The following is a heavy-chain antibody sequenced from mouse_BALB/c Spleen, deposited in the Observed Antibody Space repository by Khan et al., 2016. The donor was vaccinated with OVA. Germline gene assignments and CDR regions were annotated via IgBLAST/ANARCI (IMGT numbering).Heavy chain of an antibody. V-gene: IGHV1-7*01. CDR2: INPSTGYN. CDR3: ARRGLRWDFDY. Sequence: QVQLQQSGAELAKPGASVKLSCKASGYTFINYWILWVKQRPGQGLEWIGYINPSTGYNEYHQNFKDKATLTADKSSSTAYMQRSSLTSEDSAVYYCARRGLRWDFDYWGQGTTLTVSS. J-gene: IGHJ2*01. CDR1: GYTFINYW. D-gene: IGHD1-1*01.